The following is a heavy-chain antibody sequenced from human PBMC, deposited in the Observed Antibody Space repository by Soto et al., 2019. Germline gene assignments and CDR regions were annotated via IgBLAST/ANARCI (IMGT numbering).Heavy chain of an antibody. CDR3: ARDGRLVNYYYYGMDV. Sequence: QVQLQESVPGLVKPSQTLSITCSVSGGSISSGAYYWTWIRQHPGKGLEWIGYIYYSGSTYYNPSLKSRVTISVDTSKNQFSLKLRSVTAADTAEYYCARDGRLVNYYYYGMDVWGQGTTVTVSS. D-gene: IGHD6-13*01. CDR2: IYYSGST. J-gene: IGHJ6*02. V-gene: IGHV4-31*03. CDR1: GGSISSGAYY.